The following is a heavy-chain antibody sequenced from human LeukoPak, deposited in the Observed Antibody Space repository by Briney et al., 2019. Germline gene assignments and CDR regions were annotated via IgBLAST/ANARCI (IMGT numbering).Heavy chain of an antibody. Sequence: GGSLRLSCSASGITFSSHAMHWVRQAPGKGLEYVSAVSDNGGMTFYADSVKGRFTVSRDNSKNTLYLQMSSLRGEDMAVYYCYVSGWTEDIDNWGQGTLVTVSS. D-gene: IGHD6-19*01. CDR2: VSDNGGMT. V-gene: IGHV3-64D*06. J-gene: IGHJ4*02. CDR3: YVSGWTEDIDN. CDR1: GITFSSHA.